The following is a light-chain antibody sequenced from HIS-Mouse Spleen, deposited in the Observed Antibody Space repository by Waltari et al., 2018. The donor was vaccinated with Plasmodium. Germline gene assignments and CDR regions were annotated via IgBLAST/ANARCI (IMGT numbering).Light chain of an antibody. CDR1: SSDVGGYNS. V-gene: IGLV2-11*01. CDR2: DVS. CDR3: CSYAGSYTYV. Sequence: QSALTQPRSVSGSPGQSVTISCTGTSSDVGGYNSVSWYPQHPGKAPKLMIYDVSKRPSGVPDRFSGSKSGNTASLTISGLQAEDEADYYCCSYAGSYTYVVGTGTKVTVL. J-gene: IGLJ1*01.